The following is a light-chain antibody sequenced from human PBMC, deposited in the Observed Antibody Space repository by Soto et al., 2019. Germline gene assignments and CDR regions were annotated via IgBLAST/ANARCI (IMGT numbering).Light chain of an antibody. CDR2: SDD. Sequence: QSVLTQPPSVSGTPGLRVNISCSGGISNIGKDTVNWYQQLPGTAPKLLMFSDDKRPSGVPDRFSGSRSGTSASLAISGLQSDEEAVYFCSTWDDSLNAWVFGGGTKLTVL. CDR3: STWDDSLNAWV. CDR1: ISNIGKDT. V-gene: IGLV1-44*01. J-gene: IGLJ3*02.